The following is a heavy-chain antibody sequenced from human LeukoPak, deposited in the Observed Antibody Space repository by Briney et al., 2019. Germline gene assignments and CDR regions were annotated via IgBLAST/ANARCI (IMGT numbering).Heavy chain of an antibody. J-gene: IGHJ3*02. Sequence: GGSLRLSCAASGFSFSDYYMGWIRQAPGKGLEWVSYISSSSTYTNSADSVKGRFTISRDNAKNSLYLQMNSLRAEDTAVYYCARGGSPPEALGDAFDIWGQGTMVTVSS. D-gene: IGHD1-26*01. CDR1: GFSFSDYY. V-gene: IGHV3-11*06. CDR3: ARGGSPPEALGDAFDI. CDR2: ISSSSTYT.